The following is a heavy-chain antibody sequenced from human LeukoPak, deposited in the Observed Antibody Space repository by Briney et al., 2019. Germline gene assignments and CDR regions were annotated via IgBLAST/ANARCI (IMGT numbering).Heavy chain of an antibody. CDR2: IGGRTDTT. CDR1: GFTFSIYA. V-gene: IGHV3-23*01. CDR3: ATEGGPPIERY. D-gene: IGHD2-15*01. J-gene: IGHJ4*02. Sequence: GGSLRLSCAASGFTFSIYAMSWVRQAPGKGLGWVSAIGGRTDTTYYADSVKGRFTISRDNSKNTLFLQMNSLRAEDTAVYYCATEGGPPIERYWGQGTLVTASS.